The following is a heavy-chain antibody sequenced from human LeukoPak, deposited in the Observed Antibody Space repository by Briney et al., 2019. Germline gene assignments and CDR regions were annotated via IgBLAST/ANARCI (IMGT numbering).Heavy chain of an antibody. Sequence: SETLSLTCTVSGVSVNSGSYYWSWTRQPPGKGLEWIGYINYSGSTNYNPSLKSRVTISVDTSKNQFSLKLSSVTAADTAMYYCARLWSGYHSWFDPWGQGTLVTVSS. CDR1: GVSVNSGSYY. V-gene: IGHV4-61*01. D-gene: IGHD3-3*01. CDR3: ARLWSGYHSWFDP. J-gene: IGHJ5*02. CDR2: INYSGST.